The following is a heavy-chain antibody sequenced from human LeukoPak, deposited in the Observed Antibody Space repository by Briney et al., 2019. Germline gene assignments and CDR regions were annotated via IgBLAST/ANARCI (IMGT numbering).Heavy chain of an antibody. CDR3: ARGGSSWYQD. V-gene: IGHV3-30*03. CDR2: ISYDGSNK. D-gene: IGHD6-13*01. CDR1: GFTFSSYG. Sequence: GGSLRLSCAASGFTFSSYGMHWVRQAPGKGLEWVAVISYDGSNKYYADSVKGRFTISRDNSKNTLYLQMNSLRAEDTAVYYCARGGSSWYQDWGQGTLVTVSS. J-gene: IGHJ4*02.